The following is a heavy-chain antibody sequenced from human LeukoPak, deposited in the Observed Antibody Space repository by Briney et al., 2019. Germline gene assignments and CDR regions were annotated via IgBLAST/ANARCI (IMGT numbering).Heavy chain of an antibody. J-gene: IGHJ5*02. CDR2: IYYSGRT. CDR3: ASSIFNSGHNWFDP. Sequence: SETLSLTCTVSGDSISSSSYCWGWVRQPPGKGLEWIGSIYYSGRTYYSPSLKSRVTISLDPSKNQFSLKLNSVTAADTAVYYCASSIFNSGHNWFDPWGQGTLVTVSS. V-gene: IGHV4-39*01. D-gene: IGHD5-12*01. CDR1: GDSISSSSYC.